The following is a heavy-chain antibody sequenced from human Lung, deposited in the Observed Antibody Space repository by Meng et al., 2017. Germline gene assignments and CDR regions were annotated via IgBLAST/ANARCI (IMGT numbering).Heavy chain of an antibody. CDR2: IYWDDDK. J-gene: IGHJ4*02. Sequence: QITLKKSGPPLANPPQTLTLTSTSSGFSLSTSGVHVGWTRQPPGKALEWLALIYWDDDKRYSPSLKSRLTITKDISKNHVVLTMTNMDPVDTATYYCAHSGRDGYNPFFDYWGQGTLVTVSS. CDR1: GFSLSTSGVH. D-gene: IGHD5-24*01. CDR3: AHSGRDGYNPFFDY. V-gene: IGHV2-5*02.